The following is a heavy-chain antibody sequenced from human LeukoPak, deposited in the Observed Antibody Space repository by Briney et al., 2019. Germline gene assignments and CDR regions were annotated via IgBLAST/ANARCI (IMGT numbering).Heavy chain of an antibody. D-gene: IGHD3-22*01. CDR2: INSDGSST. CDR1: GFTFSSYW. CDR3: ASGSLMYYYDSSGRPFDY. J-gene: IGHJ4*02. V-gene: IGHV3-74*01. Sequence: PGGSLRLSCAASGFTFSSYWMHWVRQAPGKGLEWVSRINSDGSSTSYADSVKGRFTISRDNAKNTLYLQMNSLRAEDTAVYYCASGSLMYYYDSSGRPFDYWGQGTLVTVSS.